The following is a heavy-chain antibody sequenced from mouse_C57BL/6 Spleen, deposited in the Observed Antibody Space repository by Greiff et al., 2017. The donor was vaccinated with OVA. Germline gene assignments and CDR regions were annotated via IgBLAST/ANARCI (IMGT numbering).Heavy chain of an antibody. Sequence: LQPGAELVKPGASVKLSCKASGYTFTRYWMHWVKQRPGQGLEWIGMIHPNSGSTNYNEKFKSKATLTVDKSSSKAYMQLISWTSEDSAVYYGARRDYGSSYGYFDVWGTGTTVTVSS. CDR3: ARRDYGSSYGYFDV. V-gene: IGHV1-64*01. CDR1: GYTFTRYW. J-gene: IGHJ1*03. D-gene: IGHD1-1*01. CDR2: IHPNSGST.